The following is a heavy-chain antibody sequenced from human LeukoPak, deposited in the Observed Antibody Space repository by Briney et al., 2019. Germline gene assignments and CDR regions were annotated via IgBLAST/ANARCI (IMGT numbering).Heavy chain of an antibody. V-gene: IGHV4-34*01. J-gene: IGHJ4*02. Sequence: SGTLSLTCAVYGGSFSGYYWSWIRQPPGKGLEWIGEINHSGSTNYNPSLKSRVTISVDTSKNQFSLKLSSVTAADTAVYYCARGRMVYYDFWSGYYHDYWGQGTLVTVSS. CDR3: ARGRMVYYDFWSGYYHDY. CDR2: INHSGST. D-gene: IGHD3-3*01. CDR1: GGSFSGYY.